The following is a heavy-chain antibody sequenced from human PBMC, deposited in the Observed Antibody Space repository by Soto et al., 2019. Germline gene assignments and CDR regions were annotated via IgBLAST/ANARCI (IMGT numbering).Heavy chain of an antibody. Sequence: GGSLRLSCAASGFAFSTYAMTWVRQAPGKGLEWVSSISDGGTRTDYADSVKGRFTISRDNSGNTLFLQLSSLRDEDTAVYYCAKKRGARDADLQYYFDSWGQGTPVTVSS. CDR2: ISDGGTRT. D-gene: IGHD3-16*01. CDR3: AKKRGARDADLQYYFDS. V-gene: IGHV3-23*01. CDR1: GFAFSTYA. J-gene: IGHJ4*02.